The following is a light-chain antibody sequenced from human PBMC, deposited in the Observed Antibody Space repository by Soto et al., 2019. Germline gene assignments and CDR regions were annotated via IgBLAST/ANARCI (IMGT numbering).Light chain of an antibody. V-gene: IGKV3-20*01. CDR1: QSVYSSY. J-gene: IGKJ3*01. CDR2: GAS. Sequence: VLTQSPGTLSLSPGESATLSCRASQSVYSSYLAWYQQKPGQAPRLLIYGASSRVTGIPDRFSGSGSGTEFTLTISRLEPEDFAVYYCQQYNNWPSFGPGTKVDIK. CDR3: QQYNNWPS.